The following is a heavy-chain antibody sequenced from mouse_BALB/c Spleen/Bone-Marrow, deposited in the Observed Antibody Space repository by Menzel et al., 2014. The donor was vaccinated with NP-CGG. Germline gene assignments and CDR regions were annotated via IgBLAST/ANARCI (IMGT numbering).Heavy chain of an antibody. Sequence: EVQLQQSGPELVKPGASVKISCKASGYSFTGYFMNWVKQSHGKSLEWIGRINPYNGDPFYNQKFKGKATLTVDKSSSTAHMELLSLTSEDSAVDDCGGQEEYYGEFAYWGQGTLVTVSA. D-gene: IGHD1-2*01. CDR2: INPYNGDP. CDR1: GYSFTGYF. J-gene: IGHJ3*01. V-gene: IGHV1-37*01. CDR3: GGQEEYYGEFAY.